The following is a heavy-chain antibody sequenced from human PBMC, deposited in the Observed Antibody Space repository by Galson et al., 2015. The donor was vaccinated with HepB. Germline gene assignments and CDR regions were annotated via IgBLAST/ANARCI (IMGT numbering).Heavy chain of an antibody. J-gene: IGHJ3*02. D-gene: IGHD2-21*02. CDR1: GGTFSSYA. V-gene: IGHV1-69*13. CDR3: ARDCGGDCRPSDAFDI. Sequence: SVKVSCKASGGTFSSYAISWVRQAPGQGLEWMGGIIPIFGTANYAQKFQGRVTITADESASTAYMELSSLRSEDTAVYYCARDCGGDCRPSDAFDIWGQGTMVTVSS. CDR2: IIPIFGTA.